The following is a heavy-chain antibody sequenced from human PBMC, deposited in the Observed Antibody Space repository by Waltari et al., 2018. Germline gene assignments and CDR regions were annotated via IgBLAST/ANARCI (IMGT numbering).Heavy chain of an antibody. CDR1: GFTFSSYA. Sequence: EVQLVESGGGLVQPGGSLRLSCAASGFTFSSYAMSWVRQAPGKGLCWGSAIRGRGGSTYYADSVKGRFTISRDNSKNTLYLQMNNLRAEDTALYYCARDFRDRTASYYVFKLDYWGQGTLVTVSS. J-gene: IGHJ4*02. D-gene: IGHD3-16*01. CDR3: ARDFRDRTASYYVFKLDY. CDR2: IRGRGGST. V-gene: IGHV3-23*04.